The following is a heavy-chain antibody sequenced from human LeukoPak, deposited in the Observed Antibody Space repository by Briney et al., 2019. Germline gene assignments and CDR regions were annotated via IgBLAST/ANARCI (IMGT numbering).Heavy chain of an antibody. CDR3: ARKYCSGGRCSHYYYYYGMDV. Sequence: ASVKVSCKASGGTFSSYAISWVRQAPGQGLEWMGGIIPIFGTANYAQKLQGRVTITADESTSTAYMELSSLRSEDTAVYYCARKYCSGGRCSHYYYYYGMDVWGQGTTVTVSS. V-gene: IGHV1-69*01. D-gene: IGHD2-15*01. J-gene: IGHJ6*02. CDR1: GGTFSSYA. CDR2: IIPIFGTA.